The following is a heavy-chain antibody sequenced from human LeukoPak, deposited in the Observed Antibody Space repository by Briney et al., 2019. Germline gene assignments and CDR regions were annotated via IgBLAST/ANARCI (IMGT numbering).Heavy chain of an antibody. D-gene: IGHD5-18*01. CDR1: GYTFTDYF. Sequence: GASVKVSCKASGYTFTDYFMHWVRQAPGQGLEWMGWINPNSGGTHYAQKFQGRVTMTRDTPISTAYMELSRLRSDGTAVYYCARDPGYSSPRGDYWGQGTLVTVSS. V-gene: IGHV1-2*02. CDR2: INPNSGGT. J-gene: IGHJ4*02. CDR3: ARDPGYSSPRGDY.